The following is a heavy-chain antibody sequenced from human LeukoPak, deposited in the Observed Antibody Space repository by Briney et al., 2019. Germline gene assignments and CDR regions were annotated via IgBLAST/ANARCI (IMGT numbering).Heavy chain of an antibody. CDR3: ARGWQGDYFDY. D-gene: IGHD5-24*01. V-gene: IGHV3-21*01. CDR1: GFTFSTYC. CDR2: ISSSSSYI. Sequence: GGSLRLSCAASGFTFSTYCMNWVHQAPGKGLEWVSSISSSSSYIYYADSVKGRFTISRDNAKNSLYLQMNSLRAEDTAVYYCARGWQGDYFDYWGQGTLVTVSS. J-gene: IGHJ4*02.